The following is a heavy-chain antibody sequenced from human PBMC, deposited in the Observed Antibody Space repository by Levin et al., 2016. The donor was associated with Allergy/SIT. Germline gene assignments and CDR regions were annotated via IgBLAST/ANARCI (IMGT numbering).Heavy chain of an antibody. J-gene: IGHJ6*02. CDR3: ARSNIAVAGAYYYYGMDV. D-gene: IGHD6-19*01. CDR1: GGSISSGGYY. CDR2: IYYSGST. Sequence: SETLSLTCTVSGGSISSGGYYWSWIRQHPGKGLEWIGYIYYSGSTYYNPSLKSRVTISVDTSKNQFSLKLSSVTAADTAVYYCARSNIAVAGAYYYYGMDVWGQGTTVTVSS. V-gene: IGHV4-31*03.